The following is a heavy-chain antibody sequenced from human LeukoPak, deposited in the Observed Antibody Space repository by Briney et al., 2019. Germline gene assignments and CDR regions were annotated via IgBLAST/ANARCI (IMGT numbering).Heavy chain of an antibody. CDR2: IKQDGSEK. Sequence: QSGGSLRLSCAASGFTFNNYWMTWVRQAPGKGLEWVANIKQDGSEKYYVDSVQGRFTISRDNAKNSLYLQMSSLRADDTAVYYCAREISSWYRTEGRFDPWGQGTLVTVSS. CDR3: AREISSWYRTEGRFDP. J-gene: IGHJ5*02. CDR1: GFTFNNYW. D-gene: IGHD6-13*01. V-gene: IGHV3-7*01.